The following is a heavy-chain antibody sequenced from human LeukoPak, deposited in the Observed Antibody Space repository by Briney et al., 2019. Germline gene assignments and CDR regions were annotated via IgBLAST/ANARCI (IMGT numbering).Heavy chain of an antibody. CDR3: ARVTGSGTYAFDI. CDR1: GYTFTSYD. Sequence: EASVKVSCKASGYTFTSYDINWVRQATGQGLEWMGWMNPNSSNTGYAQKFQGRVTITRNTSISTAYMELSSLRSEDTAVYCARVTGSGTYAFDIWGQGTMVTVSS. CDR2: MNPNSSNT. J-gene: IGHJ3*02. D-gene: IGHD3-10*01. V-gene: IGHV1-8*03.